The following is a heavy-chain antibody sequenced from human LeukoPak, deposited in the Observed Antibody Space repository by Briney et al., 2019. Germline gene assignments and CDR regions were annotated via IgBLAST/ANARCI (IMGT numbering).Heavy chain of an antibody. Sequence: GGSLRLSCAASGFTFSSYAMHWVRQAPGKGLEWVAVISYDGSNKYYADSVKGRFTISRDNSKNTLYLQMNSLRAEDTAVYYCARVGGNSSSVQFRWFDPWGQGTLVTVSS. CDR2: ISYDGSNK. CDR3: ARVGGNSSSVQFRWFDP. CDR1: GFTFSSYA. J-gene: IGHJ5*02. V-gene: IGHV3-30-3*01. D-gene: IGHD6-6*01.